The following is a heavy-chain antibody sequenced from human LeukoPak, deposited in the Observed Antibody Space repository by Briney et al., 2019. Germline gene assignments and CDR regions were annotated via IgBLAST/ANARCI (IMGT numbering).Heavy chain of an antibody. CDR2: IKQDGSEK. Sequence: GGSLRLSCAASGFTFSSYWTSWVRQAPGKGLEWVANIKQDGSEKYYVDSVKGRFTISRDNAKNSLYLQMNSLRAEDTAVYYGAREARGSNSLDAFDIWGQGTMVTVSS. CDR3: AREARGSNSLDAFDI. V-gene: IGHV3-7*01. J-gene: IGHJ3*02. CDR1: GFTFSSYW. D-gene: IGHD1-26*01.